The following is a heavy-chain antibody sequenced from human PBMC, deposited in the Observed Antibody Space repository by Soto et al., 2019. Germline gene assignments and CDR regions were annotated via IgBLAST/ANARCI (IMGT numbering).Heavy chain of an antibody. J-gene: IGHJ4*02. CDR3: SRGIFV. CDR1: GGSINSGGYC. V-gene: IGHV4-31*03. Sequence: QVQLQESGPGLVKPSQTLSLTCTVSGGSINSGGYCWSWIRQHPGKGLDWIGCISYGGSTSYNPSXXSXXTISVDTSKNQSSLKLTSVTAADPAVYYCSRGIFVWGQGALITVSS. D-gene: IGHD2-15*01. CDR2: ISYGGST.